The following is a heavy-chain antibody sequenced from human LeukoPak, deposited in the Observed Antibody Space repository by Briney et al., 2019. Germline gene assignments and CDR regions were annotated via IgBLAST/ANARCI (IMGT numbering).Heavy chain of an antibody. CDR3: ARGGSGYGDYYYFYGMDV. D-gene: IGHD3-22*01. CDR1: GFTFSTYA. J-gene: IGHJ6*02. V-gene: IGHV3-48*02. Sequence: GGSLRLSCAASGFTFSTYAMNWVRQAPGKGLEWVSYISTSSSSIYYADSVKGRFTISRDNAKNSPYLQMNSLRDEDTAVYYCARGGSGYGDYYYFYGMDVWGQGTTVTVSS. CDR2: ISTSSSSI.